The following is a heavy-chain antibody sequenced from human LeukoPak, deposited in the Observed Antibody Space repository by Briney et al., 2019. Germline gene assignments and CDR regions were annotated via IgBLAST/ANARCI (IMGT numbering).Heavy chain of an antibody. J-gene: IGHJ4*02. CDR2: ITSDGSST. Sequence: GGSLRLSCAASGFTVSSNYMNWVRQVPGKGLVWVSRITSDGSSTNYADSVKGRFTISRDNAKNTLYLQMNSLRAEDTAVYYCEATGVGGYWGQGTLVTVSS. V-gene: IGHV3-74*01. CDR3: EATGVGGY. D-gene: IGHD1-26*01. CDR1: GFTVSSNY.